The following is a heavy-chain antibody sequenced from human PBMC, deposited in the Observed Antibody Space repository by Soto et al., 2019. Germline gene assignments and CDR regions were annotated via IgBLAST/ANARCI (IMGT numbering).Heavy chain of an antibody. CDR1: GASISSGDYS. CDR3: ARKGYYSPFYFDN. Sequence: PSETLSLTCAVSGASISSGDYSWTWIRQPPGRGLEWIGYIYHSGNTYYNPSLKSRVTISVVRSKNQFFLDLNYVTAADTAVYYCARKGYYSPFYFDNWGQGTQVTVSS. J-gene: IGHJ4*02. V-gene: IGHV4-30-2*01. CDR2: IYHSGNT. D-gene: IGHD3-10*01.